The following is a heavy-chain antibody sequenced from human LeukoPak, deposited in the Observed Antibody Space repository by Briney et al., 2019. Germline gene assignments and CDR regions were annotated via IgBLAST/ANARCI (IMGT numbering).Heavy chain of an antibody. J-gene: IGHJ3*02. CDR3: ARDRGRVPTTGSAFDI. V-gene: IGHV3-66*01. CDR2: IYSRST. Sequence: GGSLRLSCAASGFSVSGTYMSWVRQAPGKGLEWVAIIYSRSTYYADSVRGRFTISRDNSKNTLSLELNSLRVEDTAVYYCARDRGRVPTTGSAFDIWGRGTMVTVSS. D-gene: IGHD1-14*01. CDR1: GFSVSGTY.